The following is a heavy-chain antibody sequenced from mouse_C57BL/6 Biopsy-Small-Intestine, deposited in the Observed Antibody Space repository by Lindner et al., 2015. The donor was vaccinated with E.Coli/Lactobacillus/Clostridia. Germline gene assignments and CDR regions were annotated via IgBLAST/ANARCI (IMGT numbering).Heavy chain of an antibody. CDR3: ARTATGYFDV. V-gene: IGHV1-81*01. CDR1: DYTFTNYD. Sequence: VQLQESGAELARPGASVKLSCKASDYTFTNYDISWVKQRTGQGLEWIGEIYPRSRNTFYNEKFKGKATLTADKSSSTAYMELRSLTSEDSAVYFCARTATGYFDVWGTGTTVTVSS. J-gene: IGHJ1*03. CDR2: IYPRSRNT.